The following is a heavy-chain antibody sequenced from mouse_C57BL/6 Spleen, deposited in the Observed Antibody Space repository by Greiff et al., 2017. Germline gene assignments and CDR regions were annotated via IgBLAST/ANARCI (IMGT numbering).Heavy chain of an antibody. D-gene: IGHD2-1*01. Sequence: VQLQQSGAELVKPGASVKLSCKASGYTFTSYWMHWVKQRPGQGLEWIGMIHPNSGSTNYNERFKSKATLTVDKSSSTAYMQLSSLTSEDSAVYYCTRYGNYYFDYWGQGTTLTVSS. CDR3: TRYGNYYFDY. CDR1: GYTFTSYW. V-gene: IGHV1-64*01. J-gene: IGHJ2*01. CDR2: IHPNSGST.